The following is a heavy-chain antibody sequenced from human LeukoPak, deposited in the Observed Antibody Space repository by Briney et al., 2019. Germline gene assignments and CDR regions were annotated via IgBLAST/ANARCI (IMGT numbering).Heavy chain of an antibody. D-gene: IGHD3-10*01. CDR1: GFTFSSYG. V-gene: IGHV3-30*03. CDR2: ISYDGTNK. Sequence: PGGSLRLSCAASGFTFSSYGMHWVRQAPGKGLEWVAVISYDGTNKYYADSVKGRFTISRDNSKNTLYLQMNSLRAEDTAVYYCARVMVLWFGESYGMDVWGQGTTVTVSS. CDR3: ARVMVLWFGESYGMDV. J-gene: IGHJ6*02.